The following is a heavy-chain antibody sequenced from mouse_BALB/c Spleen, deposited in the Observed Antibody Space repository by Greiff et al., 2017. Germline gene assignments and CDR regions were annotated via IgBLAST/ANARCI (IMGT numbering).Heavy chain of an antibody. V-gene: IGHV14-4*02. CDR3: NAPNYDRFAY. Sequence: VQLQQSGAELVRPGASVKLSCTASGFNIKDYYMHWVKQRPEQGLEWIGWLDPENGDTEYAPKFQGKATMTAETSSNTAYLQLSSLTSEDTAVYYCNAPNYDRFAYWGQGTLVTVSA. CDR2: LDPENGDT. CDR1: GFNIKDYY. D-gene: IGHD2-4*01. J-gene: IGHJ3*01.